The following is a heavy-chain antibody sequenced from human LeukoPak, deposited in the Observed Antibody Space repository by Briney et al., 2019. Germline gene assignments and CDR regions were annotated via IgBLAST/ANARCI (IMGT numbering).Heavy chain of an antibody. J-gene: IGHJ4*02. D-gene: IGHD4-23*01. CDR2: IKSDGSSS. CDR3: VRDLDLGGYSSFEY. CDR1: GFTFSSYFW. Sequence: GGSLRLSCAASGFTFSSYFWMHWVRQAPGKELVCVSRIKSDGSSSTYADSVKGRFTISRDNAKNSLYLQMNTLRAEDTAVYYCVRDLDLGGYSSFEYWGQGTLVAVSS. V-gene: IGHV3-74*01.